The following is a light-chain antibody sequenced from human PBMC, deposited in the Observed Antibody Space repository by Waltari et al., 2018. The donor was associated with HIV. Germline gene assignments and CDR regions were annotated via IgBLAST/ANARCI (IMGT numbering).Light chain of an antibody. V-gene: IGLV2-23*02. CDR1: SSGVGTYTH. CDR3: SSYAGSSTFVI. Sequence: QSALTQPASVSGSPGQSITISCTGSSSGVGTYTHFSWYQQQPGKAPRLIIYEVSKRPSGVSNRYSASKSGKTASLTVSGLRAEDEADYYCSSYAGSSTFVIFGGGTKLTVL. J-gene: IGLJ2*01. CDR2: EVS.